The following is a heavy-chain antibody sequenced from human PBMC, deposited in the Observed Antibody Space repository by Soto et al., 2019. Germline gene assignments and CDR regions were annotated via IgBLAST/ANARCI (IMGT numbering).Heavy chain of an antibody. J-gene: IGHJ3*02. CDR3: ANRLPPWLPRDAFDI. V-gene: IGHV5-51*01. CDR2: IYPGDSVT. Sequence: GESLKISCKGSGYSFTSYWIGWVRQMPGKGLEWMGIIYPGDSVTRYSPSFQGQVTISADKSISTAYLQWSSLKASDTAMYYWANRLPPWLPRDAFDISPQGTMVTVSS. D-gene: IGHD5-18*01. CDR1: GYSFTSYW.